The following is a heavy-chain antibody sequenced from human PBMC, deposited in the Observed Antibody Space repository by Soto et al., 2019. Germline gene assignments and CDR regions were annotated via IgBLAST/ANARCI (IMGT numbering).Heavy chain of an antibody. CDR3: AHRVTYYYDSSGYYWSDP. CDR2: IYWNDDK. J-gene: IGHJ5*02. V-gene: IGHV2-5*01. D-gene: IGHD3-22*01. CDR1: GFSLSTSGVG. Sequence: SGPTLVNPTQTLTLTCTFSGFSLSTSGVGVGWIRQPPGKALEWLALIYWNDDKRYSPSLKSRFTITKDTSKNQVVLTMTNMDPVDTATYYCAHRVTYYYDSSGYYWSDPWGQGTLVTVSS.